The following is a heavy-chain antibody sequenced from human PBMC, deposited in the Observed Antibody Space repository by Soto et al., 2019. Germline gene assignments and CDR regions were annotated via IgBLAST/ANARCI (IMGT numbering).Heavy chain of an antibody. CDR2: ISAHNGHT. J-gene: IGHJ6*03. CDR3: ANLAKNYYHYMDV. V-gene: IGHV1-18*01. D-gene: IGHD1-26*01. Sequence: ASVKVSCKASGYTFPSYGISWIRQAPGQGLVWMGWISAHNGHTKYTQNFQGRVTMTTDISTSTAHMELRGLRSDDTAVYYCANLAKNYYHYMDVWGKGTTVTVSS. CDR1: GYTFPSYG.